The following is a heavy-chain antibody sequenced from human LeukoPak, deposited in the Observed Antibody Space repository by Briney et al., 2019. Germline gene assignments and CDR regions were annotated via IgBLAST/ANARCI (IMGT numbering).Heavy chain of an antibody. CDR1: GFTFSTYA. Sequence: PGGSLRLSCAASGFTFSTYAMHWVRQAPGKGLEWVSLISSGGTDEYYADSVKGRFTISRDNSKNTLYLQLNSLRAEDTAVYYCAGDSTYYYDSGSSGPHYFDNWGQGTLVTVSS. V-gene: IGHV3-30*01. CDR2: ISSGGTDE. CDR3: AGDSTYYYDSGSSGPHYFDN. J-gene: IGHJ4*02. D-gene: IGHD3-10*01.